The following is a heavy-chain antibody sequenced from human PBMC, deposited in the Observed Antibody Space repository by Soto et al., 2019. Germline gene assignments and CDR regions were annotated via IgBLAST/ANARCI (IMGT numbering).Heavy chain of an antibody. V-gene: IGHV3-64*01. CDR1: GFTFSIYA. Sequence: GGSLRLSCAASGFTFSIYAMHWVRQAPGKGLEYVSAISSNGGSTYYANSVKGRFTISRDNSKNTLYLQMGSLRAEDMAVYYCAREGYCSSTSCYSFDYWGQGTLVTVS. D-gene: IGHD2-2*01. J-gene: IGHJ4*02. CDR3: AREGYCSSTSCYSFDY. CDR2: ISSNGGST.